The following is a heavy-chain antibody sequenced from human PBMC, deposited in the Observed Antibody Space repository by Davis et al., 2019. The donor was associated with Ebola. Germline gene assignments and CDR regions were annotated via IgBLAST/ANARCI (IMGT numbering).Heavy chain of an antibody. CDR3: AKGEGGCSGASCPPLHRD. V-gene: IGHV1-69*13. J-gene: IGHJ4*02. D-gene: IGHD2-15*01. CDR1: GGIFNTYS. CDR2: LIPLIGAA. Sequence: SVKVSCKASGGIFNTYSINWVRHAPGQGLEYLGGLIPLIGAANYAQKFQGRVPITVDESTNTAYMVLSGLTSDDTAVYYCAKGEGGCSGASCPPLHRDWGQGTLVTVSS.